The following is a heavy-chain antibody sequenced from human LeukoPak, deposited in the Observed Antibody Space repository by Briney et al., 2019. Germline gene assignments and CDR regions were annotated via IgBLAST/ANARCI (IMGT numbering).Heavy chain of an antibody. D-gene: IGHD4-11*01. CDR2: ISGSGGNT. CDR1: GFTFSSYA. CDR3: AGPRDYSPFDF. J-gene: IGHJ4*02. V-gene: IGHV3-23*01. Sequence: TGGSLRLSCAASGFTFSSYAMTWVRQAPGKGLEWVSGISGSGGNTYYADSVKGRFTISRDNSKNTLHLQMNSLRAEDTAVYYCAGPRDYSPFDFWGQGALVTVSS.